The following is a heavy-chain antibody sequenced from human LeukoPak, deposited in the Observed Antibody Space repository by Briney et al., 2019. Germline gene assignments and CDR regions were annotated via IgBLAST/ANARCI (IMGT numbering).Heavy chain of an antibody. CDR2: ISTSGSPM. J-gene: IGHJ4*02. D-gene: IGHD6-13*01. V-gene: IGHV3-11*01. CDR3: AKAWGSSWYYSDY. Sequence: PGGSLRLSCAASGFIFRDYYISWIRQAPGKGLEWVSYISTSGSPMYYADSVRGRFTISRDNAKNSLYLQMNSLRAEDTAVYYCAKAWGSSWYYSDYWGQGALVTVSS. CDR1: GFIFRDYY.